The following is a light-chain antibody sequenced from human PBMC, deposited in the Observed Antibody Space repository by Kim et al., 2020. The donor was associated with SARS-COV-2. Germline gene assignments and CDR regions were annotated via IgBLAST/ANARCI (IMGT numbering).Light chain of an antibody. Sequence: YELTQPPSVSVSPGQTASITCSGDKLGDTYACWYQQRPGQSPVLVIYQDSKRPSGIPERFSGSNSGNTATLTISGTQAMDEADYYCQAWDSSTVVFGGGTQLTVL. CDR1: KLGDTY. V-gene: IGLV3-1*01. CDR3: QAWDSSTVV. J-gene: IGLJ2*01. CDR2: QDS.